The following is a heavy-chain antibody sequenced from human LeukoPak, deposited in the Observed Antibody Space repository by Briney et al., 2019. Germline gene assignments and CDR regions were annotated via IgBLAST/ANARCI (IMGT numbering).Heavy chain of an antibody. Sequence: ASVKVSCKASGYTFTGHYMHWVRQAPGQGLEWMGWIYPTSGDIDYSHIFEGRVTKTRDTSTSTAYMELSRPRSDDTAVYYCARAAIAVAGDYHYHYMDVWGKGTTVTVSS. J-gene: IGHJ6*03. D-gene: IGHD6-19*01. CDR3: ARAAIAVAGDYHYHYMDV. CDR2: IYPTSGDI. CDR1: GYTFTGHY. V-gene: IGHV1-2*02.